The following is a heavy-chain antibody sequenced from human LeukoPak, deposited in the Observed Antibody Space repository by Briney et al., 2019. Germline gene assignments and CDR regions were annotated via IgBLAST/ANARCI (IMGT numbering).Heavy chain of an antibody. Sequence: SETLSRTAAVYGGSFSGYYWSWVRQPPGKGLEWFGEINPRGSTNYNPSLKSRVTLSADTSKNQFSLTLSSVTAADTAVYYCARRRLGYYFDYWGQGALVTVSS. J-gene: IGHJ4*02. D-gene: IGHD5-24*01. CDR1: GGSFSGYY. CDR2: INPRGST. V-gene: IGHV4-34*01. CDR3: ARRRLGYYFDY.